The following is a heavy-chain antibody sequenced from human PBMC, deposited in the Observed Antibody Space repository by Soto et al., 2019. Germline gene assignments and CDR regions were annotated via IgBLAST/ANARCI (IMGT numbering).Heavy chain of an antibody. CDR1: GGSISSSSYY. V-gene: IGHV4-39*01. J-gene: IGHJ4*02. D-gene: IGHD6-19*01. Sequence: SETLSLTCTVSGGSISSSSYYWGWIRQPPGKGLEWIGSIYYSGSTYYNPSLKSRVTISVDTSKNQFSLKRSSVTAADTAVYYCARQSGHRSGFNDYWSQGTLVSV. CDR3: ARQSGHRSGFNDY. CDR2: IYYSGST.